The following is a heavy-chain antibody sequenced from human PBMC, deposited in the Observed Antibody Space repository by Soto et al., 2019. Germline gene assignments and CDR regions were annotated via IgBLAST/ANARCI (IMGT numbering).Heavy chain of an antibody. D-gene: IGHD3-10*01. V-gene: IGHV3-7*01. J-gene: IGHJ5*02. Sequence: GGSLRLSCAASGFTFSSYWMSWVCQAPGKGLEWVANIKQDGSEKYYVDSVKGRFTISRDNAKNSLYLQMNSLRAEDTAVYYCARDYGSGSYRDWFDPWGQGTLVTVSS. CDR3: ARDYGSGSYRDWFDP. CDR2: IKQDGSEK. CDR1: GFTFSSYW.